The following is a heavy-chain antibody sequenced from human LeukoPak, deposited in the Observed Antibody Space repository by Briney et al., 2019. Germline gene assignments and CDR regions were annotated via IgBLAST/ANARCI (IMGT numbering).Heavy chain of an antibody. V-gene: IGHV3-23*01. CDR2: VSGGGDTT. D-gene: IGHD2-8*01. CDR3: AKDSVARNGVYDAFDI. J-gene: IGHJ3*02. Sequence: GGSLRLSCVASGFTFSEHAMNWVRQAPGKGLEWVAGVSGGGDTTYYADSVKGHLTISRDNSKNTLYLQLNSLRAEDTAVFYCAKDSVARNGVYDAFDIWGQGTMVTVSS. CDR1: GFTFSEHA.